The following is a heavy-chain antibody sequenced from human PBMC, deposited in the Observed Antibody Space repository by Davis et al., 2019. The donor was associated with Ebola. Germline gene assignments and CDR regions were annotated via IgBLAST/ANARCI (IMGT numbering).Heavy chain of an antibody. D-gene: IGHD2-8*01. Sequence: GESLKISCAASGFTFSSYEMNWVRQAPGKGLEWVSYISSSGSTIYYADSVKGRFTISRDNSKNTLYLQMNSLRAEDAAVYYCARLLDCTNAVCQYFDYWGQGTLVTVSS. CDR3: ARLLDCTNAVCQYFDY. V-gene: IGHV3-48*03. CDR1: GFTFSSYE. J-gene: IGHJ4*02. CDR2: ISSSGSTI.